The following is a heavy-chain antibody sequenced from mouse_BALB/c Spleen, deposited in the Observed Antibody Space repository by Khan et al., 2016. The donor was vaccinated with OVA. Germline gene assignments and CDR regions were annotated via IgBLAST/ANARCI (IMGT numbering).Heavy chain of an antibody. CDR1: GYSFTSYW. V-gene: IGHV1-5*01. CDR3: TRSYDSYYFDY. D-gene: IGHD2-4*01. CDR2: IYPGISDT. J-gene: IGHJ2*01. Sequence: MQLEESGTVLARPGASVKVSCKASGYSFTSYWMHWVKQRPGLGLEWIGAIYPGISDTRYNQKFKGKAKLTAVTSASTAYMELSSLTNDDSAVYYCTRSYDSYYFDYWGQGTLLTVSS.